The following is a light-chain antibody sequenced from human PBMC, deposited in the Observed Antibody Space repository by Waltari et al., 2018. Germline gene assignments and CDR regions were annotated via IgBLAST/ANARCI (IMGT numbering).Light chain of an antibody. J-gene: IGLJ2*01. V-gene: IGLV3-21*02. CDR2: DDS. CDR3: QVWDSSSDPYVV. CDR1: NIGSKS. Sequence: SYVLTQPPSVSVAPGQTARITCGGNNIGSKSVHWYQQKPGQAPVLVVYDDSDRPSGIPWRFSGSNSGNTATLTISRVEAGDEADYYCQVWDSSSDPYVVFGGGTKLTVL.